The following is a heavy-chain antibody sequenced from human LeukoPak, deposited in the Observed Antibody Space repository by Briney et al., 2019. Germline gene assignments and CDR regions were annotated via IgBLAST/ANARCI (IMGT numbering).Heavy chain of an antibody. Sequence: TSETLSLTCTVSGGSISSSSYSWGWIRQPPGKGLEWIGSIYYSGSTYYNPSLKSRVTISVDTSKNQFSLKLSSVTAADTAVYYCARVDYNYYFGYWGQGTLVTVSS. CDR3: ARVDYNYYFGY. V-gene: IGHV4-39*07. CDR2: IYYSGST. CDR1: GGSISSSSYS. J-gene: IGHJ4*02. D-gene: IGHD5-24*01.